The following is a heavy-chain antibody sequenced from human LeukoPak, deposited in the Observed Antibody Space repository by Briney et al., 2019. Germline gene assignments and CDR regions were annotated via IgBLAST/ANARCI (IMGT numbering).Heavy chain of an antibody. CDR3: AKGQQLVRSGWFDP. D-gene: IGHD6-13*01. Sequence: GGSLRLSCAASGFTFSNYAMSWVRQAPGKGLEWVSAISGSGSSTYYADSVKGRFTISRDNSKNTLYLQMNSLRAEDTAVYYCAKGQQLVRSGWFDPSGQGTLVTVSS. CDR1: GFTFSNYA. V-gene: IGHV3-23*01. CDR2: ISGSGSST. J-gene: IGHJ5*02.